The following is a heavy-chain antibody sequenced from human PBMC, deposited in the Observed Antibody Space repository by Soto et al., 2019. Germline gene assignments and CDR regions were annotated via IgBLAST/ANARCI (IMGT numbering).Heavy chain of an antibody. V-gene: IGHV1-18*01. CDR2: ISANTGNT. J-gene: IGHJ4*02. Sequence: ASVKVSCKASGYTFTSYGISWVRQAPGQGLEWMGWISANTGNTNFAQKPQGRVTMTTDTSTSTAYMELRSLRSDDTAVYYCARDGGYSGSYGGYYFDYWGQGTLVTVSS. CDR1: GYTFTSYG. CDR3: ARDGGYSGSYGGYYFDY. D-gene: IGHD1-26*01.